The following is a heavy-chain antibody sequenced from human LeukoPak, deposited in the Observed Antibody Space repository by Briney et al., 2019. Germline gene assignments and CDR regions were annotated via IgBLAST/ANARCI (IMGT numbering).Heavy chain of an antibody. CDR3: ARGLIAAAGDFDY. J-gene: IGHJ4*02. V-gene: IGHV1-8*01. CDR2: MSPNSGNT. Sequence: GASVKVSCKASGYTFTSYDINWVRQATGQGLEWMGWMSPNSGNTGYAQKFQGRVTMTRNTSISTAYMELSSLRSEDTAVYYCARGLIAAAGDFDYWGQGTLVTVSS. D-gene: IGHD6-25*01. CDR1: GYTFTSYD.